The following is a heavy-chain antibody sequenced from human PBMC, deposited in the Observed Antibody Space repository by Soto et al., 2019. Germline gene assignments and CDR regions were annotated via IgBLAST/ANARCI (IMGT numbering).Heavy chain of an antibody. D-gene: IGHD7-27*01. J-gene: IGHJ5*01. CDR1: GDSISNLDYF. V-gene: IGHV4-30-4*01. Sequence: SETLSLTCSVSGDSISNLDYFWAWIRQPPGQALEYIGYIYKSATTYYNPSFESRVAISVDMSKSQFSLNVTSVTAADTAVYFCARGRYCLTGRCFPNWFDSWGQGALVTVSS. CDR2: IYKSATT. CDR3: ARGRYCLTGRCFPNWFDS.